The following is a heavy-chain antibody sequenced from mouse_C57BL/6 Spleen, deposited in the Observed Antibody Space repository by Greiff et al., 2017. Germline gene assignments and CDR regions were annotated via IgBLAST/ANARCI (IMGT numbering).Heavy chain of an antibody. D-gene: IGHD2-5*01. CDR3: ARLNYSNSYAMDY. CDR2: IDPSDSYT. J-gene: IGHJ4*01. Sequence: QVHVKQPGAELVKPGASVKLSCKASGYTFTSYWMQWVKQRPGQGLEWIGEIDPSDSYTNYNQKFKGKATLTVDTSSSTAYMQLSSLTSEDSAVYYGARLNYSNSYAMDYWGQGTSVTVSS. CDR1: GYTFTSYW. V-gene: IGHV1-50*01.